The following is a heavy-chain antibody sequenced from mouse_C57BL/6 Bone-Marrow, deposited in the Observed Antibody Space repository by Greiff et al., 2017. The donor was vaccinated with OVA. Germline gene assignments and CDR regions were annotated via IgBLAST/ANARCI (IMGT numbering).Heavy chain of an antibody. D-gene: IGHD1-1*01. CDR2: ISSAGSYT. J-gene: IGHJ2*01. CDR3: ARITTVVFDY. CDR1: GFTFSSYG. V-gene: IGHV5-6*01. Sequence: EVKLVESGGDLVKPGGSLKLSCAASGFTFSSYGMSWVRQTPDQRLEWVATISSAGSYTNYPDNVKGRFTISRDNAKNTLYLQLSSLKSEDTAMYYCARITTVVFDYWGQGTTLTVSA.